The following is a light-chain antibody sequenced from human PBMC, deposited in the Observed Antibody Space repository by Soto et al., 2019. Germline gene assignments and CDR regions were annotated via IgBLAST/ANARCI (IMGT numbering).Light chain of an antibody. Sequence: EIVFTQSPCTLSLSPRERSSLSCMPTHIVTSPFLAWYQQKPGQPPRLLLYGASTRATGIPARFSGSGSGTEFTLTISSLKSEDFAVYYCQQYNNWPPINFGQGTRLEI. CDR2: GAS. V-gene: IGKV3-15*01. CDR3: QQYNNWPPIN. J-gene: IGKJ5*01. CDR1: HIVTSP.